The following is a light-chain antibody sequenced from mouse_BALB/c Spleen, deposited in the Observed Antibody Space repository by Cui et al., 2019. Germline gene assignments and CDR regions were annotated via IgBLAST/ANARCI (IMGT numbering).Light chain of an antibody. J-gene: IGKJ2*01. Sequence: DIQMTQSPASQSASLGESVTITCLSSQTTGTWLAWYQQKPGKSPQLLIYAATSLADGVPSRFSGSGSGTKFSFKISSLQAEDFVSYYCQQRYSTPYTFGGGTKLEIK. CDR1: QTTGTW. CDR3: QQRYSTPYT. CDR2: AAT. V-gene: IGKV12-98*01.